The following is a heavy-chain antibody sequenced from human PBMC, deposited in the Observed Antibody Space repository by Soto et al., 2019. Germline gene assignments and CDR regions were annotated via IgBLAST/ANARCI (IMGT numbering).Heavy chain of an antibody. V-gene: IGHV3-15*01. D-gene: IGHD3-9*01. Sequence: LRLSCAASGINFSRAWMSWVRQAPGKGLEWVGRIKSKFDGETIDYAAPVKGRFTISRDDSKNIVYLQMNSLNTEDTAVYYCATGLLRYYAYWGHGTLVTVSS. CDR1: GINFSRAW. CDR3: ATGLLRYYAY. J-gene: IGHJ4*01. CDR2: IKSKFDGETI.